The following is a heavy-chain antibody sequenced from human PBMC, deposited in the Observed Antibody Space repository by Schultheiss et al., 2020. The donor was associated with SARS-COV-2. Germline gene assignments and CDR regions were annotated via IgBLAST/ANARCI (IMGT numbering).Heavy chain of an antibody. V-gene: IGHV3-23*01. D-gene: IGHD2-2*01. CDR1: GFTFSSYA. J-gene: IGHJ3*02. Sequence: GGSLRLSCAASGFTFSSYAMSWVRQAPGKGLEWVSAISGSGGSTYYADYVKGRFTISRDNSKNTLYLQMNSLRAEDTAVYYCAKDRGYCSSTSCGDAFDIWGQGTMVTVSS. CDR2: ISGSGGST. CDR3: AKDRGYCSSTSCGDAFDI.